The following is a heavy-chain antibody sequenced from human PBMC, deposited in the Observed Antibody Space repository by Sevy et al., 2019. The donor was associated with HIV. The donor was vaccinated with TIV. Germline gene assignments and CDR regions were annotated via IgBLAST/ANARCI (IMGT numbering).Heavy chain of an antibody. CDR1: GFIFNTYA. Sequence: GGSLRLSCAASGFIFNTYAMHWVRQAPGKGLEWVAVISYDGINKYYADSVKGRFTISRDNSRNTLDLQMNSLRSEDTALYYCASTGYCTGRSCYSPFGYWGQGTLVTVSS. J-gene: IGHJ4*02. V-gene: IGHV3-30-3*01. D-gene: IGHD2-15*01. CDR3: ASTGYCTGRSCYSPFGY. CDR2: ISYDGINK.